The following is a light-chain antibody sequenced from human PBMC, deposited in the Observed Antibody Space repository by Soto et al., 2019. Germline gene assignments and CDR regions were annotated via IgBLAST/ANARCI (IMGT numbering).Light chain of an antibody. CDR2: KAS. Sequence: DIQMTQSPSTLSASVGDRVTITCRASQSISTWLAWYQQKPGKAPKLLIYKASSLSNGVPSRFSGSGSGTEFTLTIHSLQPDDFASYYCQQYNGYPHTFGQGTKLEIK. CDR1: QSISTW. V-gene: IGKV1-5*03. CDR3: QQYNGYPHT. J-gene: IGKJ2*01.